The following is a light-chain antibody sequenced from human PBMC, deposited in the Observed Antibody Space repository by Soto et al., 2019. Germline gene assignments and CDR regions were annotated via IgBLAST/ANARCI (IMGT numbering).Light chain of an antibody. J-gene: IGKJ3*01. V-gene: IGKV1-33*01. CDR1: QNISNF. CDR2: DPS. CDR3: QQYDNLPQFT. Sequence: DIQMTQSPSSLSASVGDRVTITCQASQNISNFLNWYQQKPGKAPQLLIFDPSNLDTGVPSTFSGSASGTDFTYTISSLLPEDIVKYYCQQYDNLPQFTFGPRAKVDVK.